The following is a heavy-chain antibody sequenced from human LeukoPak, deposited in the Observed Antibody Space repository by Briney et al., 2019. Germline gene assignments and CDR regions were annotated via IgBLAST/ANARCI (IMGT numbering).Heavy chain of an antibody. D-gene: IGHD4-11*01. J-gene: IGHJ4*02. CDR3: ATTTAGFDY. Sequence: PGGSLRLSCAASGFTFSNCWMSWVRQAPGKGLEWVANIKQDGSEKYYVDSVKGRFTISRDNAKNSLYLQMNSLRAEDTAVYYCATTTAGFDYWGQGTLVTVSS. CDR2: IKQDGSEK. CDR1: GFTFSNCW. V-gene: IGHV3-7*01.